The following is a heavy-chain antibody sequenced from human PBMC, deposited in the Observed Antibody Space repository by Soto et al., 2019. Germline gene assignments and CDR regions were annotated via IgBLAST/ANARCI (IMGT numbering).Heavy chain of an antibody. CDR2: INSDGTTI. CDR1: GFTFSSRW. Sequence: LRLSCAASGFTFSSRWMHWVRQAPGKGLVWVSRINSDGTTITYADSVKGRFTISRDNAKNSLYLQMNSLRAEDTAVYYCTRGYTYGDYVFDYWGQGTLVTVSS. J-gene: IGHJ4*02. V-gene: IGHV3-74*01. CDR3: TRGYTYGDYVFDY. D-gene: IGHD4-17*01.